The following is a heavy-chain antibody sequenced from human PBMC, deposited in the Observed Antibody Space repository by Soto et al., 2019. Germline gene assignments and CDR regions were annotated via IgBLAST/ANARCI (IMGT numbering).Heavy chain of an antibody. CDR3: AGMPYTSGLRFDP. D-gene: IGHD6-19*01. CDR1: GDSYSISTYS. V-gene: IGHV4-30-2*01. J-gene: IGHJ5*02. Sequence: SSETLSLTCNMSGDSYSISTYSWSWIRQPPGKALQWIGFIYQSGVTSYNPSLASRVSISLDRSNNQCSLKLKSVTAADTAVYFCAGMPYTSGLRFDPWGPGTLVTVSS. CDR2: IYQSGVT.